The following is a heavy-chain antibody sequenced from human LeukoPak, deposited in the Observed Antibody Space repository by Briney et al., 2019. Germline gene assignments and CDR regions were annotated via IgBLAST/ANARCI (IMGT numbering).Heavy chain of an antibody. J-gene: IGHJ4*02. Sequence: GGSLRLSCAASGFTFSSYEMNWVRQAPGKGLEWVSYISSSGSTIYYADSVKGRFTISRDNAKNSLYLQMNSLRAEDTAVYYCARGRGYFDWLSPGDYWGQGTLVTVSS. CDR2: ISSSGSTI. CDR1: GFTFSSYE. CDR3: ARGRGYFDWLSPGDY. D-gene: IGHD3-9*01. V-gene: IGHV3-48*03.